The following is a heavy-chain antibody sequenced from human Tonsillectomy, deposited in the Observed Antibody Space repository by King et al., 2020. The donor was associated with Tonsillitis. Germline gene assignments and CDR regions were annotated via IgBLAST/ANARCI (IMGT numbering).Heavy chain of an antibody. CDR3: AKSGASKVFQAFDI. Sequence: VQLVESGGGVVQPGRSLRLSCAASGFTFSSYGMHWVRQAPGKGLEWVSVISYDGSNKYYADSVKGRFTISRDNSKNTLYLQMNSLRAEDTAVYYCAKSGASKVFQAFDIWGQGTMVTVSS. CDR2: ISYDGSNK. D-gene: IGHD2-8*01. V-gene: IGHV3-30*18. CDR1: GFTFSSYG. J-gene: IGHJ3*02.